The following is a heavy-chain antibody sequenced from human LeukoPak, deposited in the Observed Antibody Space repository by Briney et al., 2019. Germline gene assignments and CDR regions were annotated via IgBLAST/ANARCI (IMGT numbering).Heavy chain of an antibody. D-gene: IGHD4-17*01. CDR1: GFTFSSYA. J-gene: IGHJ4*02. CDR3: ASDMTTAD. Sequence: GGSLRLSCAASGFTFSSYAMHWVRQAPGKGLEWVAVISYDGSNKYYADSVKGRFTISRDNSKNTLYLQMNSLRAEDTAVYYCASDMTTADWGQGTLVTVPS. CDR2: ISYDGSNK. V-gene: IGHV3-30*04.